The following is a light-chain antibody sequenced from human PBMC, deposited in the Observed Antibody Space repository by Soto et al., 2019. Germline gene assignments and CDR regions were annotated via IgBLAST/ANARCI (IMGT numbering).Light chain of an antibody. CDR1: QSISNY. V-gene: IGKV1-39*01. CDR3: QQSYSTPRT. J-gene: IGKJ2*01. CDR2: AAA. Sequence: DIQMTQSPSSLSASVGDRVTITCRASQSISNYLNWYQQKPGRAPKLLIYAAANLQSGVPSRFSGSRSGTDFTLTISSLQPEDFATYSCQQSYSTPRTFGQGTKLEI.